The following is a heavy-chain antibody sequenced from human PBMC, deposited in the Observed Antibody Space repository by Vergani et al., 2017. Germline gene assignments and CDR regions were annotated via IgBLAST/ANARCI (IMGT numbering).Heavy chain of an antibody. Sequence: VQLVESGGGVVQPGRSLRLSCAASGFRFSSYGMNWVRQAPGKGLEWVSSISSSSSYIYYADSVKGRFTISRDNAKNSLYLQMNSLRAEDTAVYYCARDPIAAADLGGDYYYYMDVWGKGTTVTVSS. CDR2: ISSSSSYI. CDR3: ARDPIAAADLGGDYYYYMDV. V-gene: IGHV3-21*02. J-gene: IGHJ6*03. CDR1: GFRFSSYG. D-gene: IGHD6-13*01.